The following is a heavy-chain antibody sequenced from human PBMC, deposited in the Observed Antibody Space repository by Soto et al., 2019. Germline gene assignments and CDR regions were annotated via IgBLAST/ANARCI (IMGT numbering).Heavy chain of an antibody. CDR1: GYAFTDYG. CDR3: ARDHRYSSSFFDY. D-gene: IGHD6-6*01. J-gene: IGHJ4*02. Sequence: ASVKVSCKASGYAFTDYGISWVRQAPGQGLEWIGWISAYNGNTNYAQKFQGRVTVTTDTSTTTAYMEVRNLRSDDTAVYYCARDHRYSSSFFDYWSPGPLVSVFS. CDR2: ISAYNGNT. V-gene: IGHV1-18*04.